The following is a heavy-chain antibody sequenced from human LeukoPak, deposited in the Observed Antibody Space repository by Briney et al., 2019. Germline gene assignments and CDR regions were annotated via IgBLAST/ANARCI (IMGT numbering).Heavy chain of an antibody. D-gene: IGHD6-19*01. CDR2: IDYGSGGS. Sequence: GGSLRLSCAASGFTSSSYAMGWVRQAPGKGLEWVSLIDYGSGGSHDADSVKGRFTISRDNSKNTLYLQMNSLRAEDTAIYYCAKAHSSGWTTRYFDCWGQGALVTVSS. V-gene: IGHV3-23*01. J-gene: IGHJ4*02. CDR3: AKAHSSGWTTRYFDC. CDR1: GFTSSSYA.